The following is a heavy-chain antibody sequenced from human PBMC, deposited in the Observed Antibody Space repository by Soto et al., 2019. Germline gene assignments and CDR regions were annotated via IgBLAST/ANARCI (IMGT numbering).Heavy chain of an antibody. D-gene: IGHD2-2*01. CDR2: INPSGGST. CDR3: ARGDVVVQPSVYFDY. CDR1: GYTFTSYY. Sequence: ASVKVACKASGYTFTSYYMHWGRQAPGQGLEWMGIINPSGGSTSYEQKCQGRVTMTRDTSTSTVYMELSSLRSEDTAVSYCARGDVVVQPSVYFDYWGQGTLVTVSS. V-gene: IGHV1-46*03. J-gene: IGHJ4*02.